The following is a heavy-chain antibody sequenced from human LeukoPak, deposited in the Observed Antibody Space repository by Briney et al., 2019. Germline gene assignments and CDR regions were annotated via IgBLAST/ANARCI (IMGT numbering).Heavy chain of an antibody. J-gene: IGHJ3*02. CDR1: GFTFSSYW. Sequence: GGSLRLSCAASGFTFSSYWMSWVRQAPGKGLEWVANIKQDGSEKYYVDSVKGRFTISRDNAKNSLYLQMNSLRAEDTAVYYCARCRRIAARQTIDAFDIWGQGTMVTVSS. V-gene: IGHV3-7*01. CDR3: ARCRRIAARQTIDAFDI. D-gene: IGHD6-6*01. CDR2: IKQDGSEK.